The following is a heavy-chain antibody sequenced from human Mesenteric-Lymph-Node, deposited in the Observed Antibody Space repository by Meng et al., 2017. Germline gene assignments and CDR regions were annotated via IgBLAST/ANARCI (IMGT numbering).Heavy chain of an antibody. CDR3: AKMGVPDMYRGNYCDPECYSRFDS. CDR1: EFTFSNFA. V-gene: IGHV3-23*01. Sequence: GESLKISCVASEFTFSNFAIFWVRQVPGKGLEWVSDISGSGGSTNYAASAKGRFTISRDNSKNTVFLEMSSLRGEDTALYYCAKMGVPDMYRGNYCDPECYSRFDSWGQGTLVTVSS. CDR2: ISGSGGST. D-gene: IGHD2-21*01. J-gene: IGHJ4*02.